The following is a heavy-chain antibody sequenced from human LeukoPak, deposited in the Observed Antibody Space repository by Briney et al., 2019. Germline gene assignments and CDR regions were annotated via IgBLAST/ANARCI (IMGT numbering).Heavy chain of an antibody. CDR3: ARDPSAVAGTNWFDP. Sequence: GGSLRPSCAASGFTFSNYWMSWVRQAPGKGLDWVANIKRDGSEKHYVDSVKGRFTISRDNAKNSLYLQMNSLRAEDTAVYYCARDPSAVAGTNWFDPWGQGTLVTVSS. CDR2: IKRDGSEK. D-gene: IGHD6-19*01. V-gene: IGHV3-7*01. J-gene: IGHJ5*02. CDR1: GFTFSNYW.